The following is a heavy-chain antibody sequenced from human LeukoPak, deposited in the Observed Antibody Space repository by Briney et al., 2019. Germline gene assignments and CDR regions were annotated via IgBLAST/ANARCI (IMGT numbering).Heavy chain of an antibody. CDR2: ISVYNGDT. Sequence: ASVTVSCKASGYTFTSYGITWVRQAPGQGLEWMGWISVYNGDTKYAQKVQGRVTVTTDTSTSTAYMELRNLSLDDTAVYYCARGDYGGGFDYWGQGTLVTVSS. J-gene: IGHJ4*02. D-gene: IGHD4-23*01. CDR1: GYTFTSYG. V-gene: IGHV1-18*01. CDR3: ARGDYGGGFDY.